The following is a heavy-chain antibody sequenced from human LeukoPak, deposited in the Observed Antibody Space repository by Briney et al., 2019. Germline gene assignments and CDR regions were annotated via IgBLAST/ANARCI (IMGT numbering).Heavy chain of an antibody. D-gene: IGHD5-18*01. Sequence: PGGSLRLSCAASGFTFSTYAMHWVRQAPGKGLVWVAVIWYDGSNKYYADSVKGRFTISRDNSKNTLFLQMNSLRAEDTAVYCCARAQLEQLWLLFDYWGQGTLVTVSS. CDR2: IWYDGSNK. CDR3: ARAQLEQLWLLFDY. CDR1: GFTFSTYA. J-gene: IGHJ4*02. V-gene: IGHV3-33*01.